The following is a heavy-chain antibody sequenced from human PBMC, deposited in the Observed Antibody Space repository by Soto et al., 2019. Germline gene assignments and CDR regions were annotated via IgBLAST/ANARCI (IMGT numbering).Heavy chain of an antibody. CDR1: GGTFSSYA. D-gene: IGHD3-9*01. CDR3: ARGSPYDILTGAQENWFDP. Sequence: GASVKVSCKASGGTFSSYAISWVRQAPGQGLEWMGGIIPIFGTANYAQKFQGRVTITADESTSTAYMELSSLRSEDTAVYYCARGSPYDILTGAQENWFDPWGQGTLVTVSS. V-gene: IGHV1-69*13. J-gene: IGHJ5*02. CDR2: IIPIFGTA.